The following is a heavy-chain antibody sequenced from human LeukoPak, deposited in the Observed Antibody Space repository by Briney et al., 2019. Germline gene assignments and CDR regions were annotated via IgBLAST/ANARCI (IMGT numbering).Heavy chain of an antibody. CDR3: ARDAGSSSWYNWYFDL. V-gene: IGHV3-33*08. D-gene: IGHD6-13*01. Sequence: GGSLRLSCAASGFTFSSYAMSWVRQAPGKGLEWVAVIWYDGSNKYYADSVKGRFTISRDNSKNTLYLQMNSLRAEDTAVYYCARDAGSSSWYNWYFDLWGRGTLVTVSS. CDR1: GFTFSSYA. J-gene: IGHJ2*01. CDR2: IWYDGSNK.